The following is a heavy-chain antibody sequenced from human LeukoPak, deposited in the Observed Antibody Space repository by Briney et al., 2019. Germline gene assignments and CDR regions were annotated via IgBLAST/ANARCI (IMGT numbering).Heavy chain of an antibody. V-gene: IGHV3-48*03. CDR2: ISSSGSTI. J-gene: IGHJ3*02. D-gene: IGHD6-25*01. Sequence: GGSLRLSCAASGFTFSSYEMNWVRQAPGKGLKWVSYISSSGSTIYYADSVKGRFTISRDNAKNSLYLQMNSLRAEDTAVYYCARRLQDAFDIWGQGTMVTVSS. CDR1: GFTFSSYE. CDR3: ARRLQDAFDI.